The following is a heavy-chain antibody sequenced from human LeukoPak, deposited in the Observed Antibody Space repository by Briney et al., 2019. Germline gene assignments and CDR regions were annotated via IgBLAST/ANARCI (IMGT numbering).Heavy chain of an antibody. J-gene: IGHJ4*02. Sequence: PGGSLRLSCAASGFTVSSNYMSWVRQAPGKGLEWVSVIYSGGSTYYADSVKGRFTISRDNSKNTLYLQMNSLRAEDTAVYYCARWARSGSYYKDYYFDYWGQGTLVTVSS. D-gene: IGHD3-10*01. CDR2: IYSGGST. CDR1: GFTVSSNY. V-gene: IGHV3-53*01. CDR3: ARWARSGSYYKDYYFDY.